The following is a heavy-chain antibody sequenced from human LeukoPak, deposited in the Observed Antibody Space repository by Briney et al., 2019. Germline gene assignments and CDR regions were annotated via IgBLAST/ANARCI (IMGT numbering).Heavy chain of an antibody. CDR1: GGTFSSYA. CDR2: IIPIFGTA. V-gene: IGHV1-69*13. J-gene: IGHJ4*02. Sequence: SVKVSCKASGGTFSSYAISWVRQAPGQGLEWMGGIIPIFGTANYAQKFQGRVTITAGESTSTAYMELSSLRSEDTAVYYCARDDSGYGSLFDYWGQGTLVTVSS. D-gene: IGHD5-12*01. CDR3: ARDDSGYGSLFDY.